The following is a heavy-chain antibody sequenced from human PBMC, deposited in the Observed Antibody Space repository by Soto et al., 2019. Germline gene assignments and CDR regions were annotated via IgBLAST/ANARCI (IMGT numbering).Heavy chain of an antibody. CDR1: GFTFDTYW. D-gene: IGHD2-2*02. CDR3: VREGRSSTSCNTGCAFDI. V-gene: IGHV3-74*01. J-gene: IGHJ3*02. CDR2: INSDGTIS. Sequence: GESLKISCVASGFTFDTYWMNWVRQAPGKGPEWLSGINSDGTISSYADSVKGRFTISRDNARNTLSLQMNSLRADDTAVYYCVREGRSSTSCNTGCAFDIWGQGTMVTVSS.